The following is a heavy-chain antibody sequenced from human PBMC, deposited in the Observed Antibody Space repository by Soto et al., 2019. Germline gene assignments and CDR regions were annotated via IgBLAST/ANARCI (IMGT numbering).Heavy chain of an antibody. D-gene: IGHD3-22*01. Sequence: ASVKVSCKASGYTFTGYYMHWVRQAPGQGLEWMGIINPSGGSTSYAQKFQGRVTMTRDTSTSTVYMELSSLRSEDTAVYYCARTDYDSSHYYYYGMDVWGQGTTVTVSS. J-gene: IGHJ6*02. CDR3: ARTDYDSSHYYYYGMDV. CDR2: INPSGGST. CDR1: GYTFTGYY. V-gene: IGHV1-46*01.